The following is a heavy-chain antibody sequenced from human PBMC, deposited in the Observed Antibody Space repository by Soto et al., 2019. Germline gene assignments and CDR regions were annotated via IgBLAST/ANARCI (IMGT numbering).Heavy chain of an antibody. CDR1: GFTFSSYA. CDR2: ISYDGSNK. CDR3: ARDAEMQY. V-gene: IGHV3-30-3*01. J-gene: IGHJ4*02. Sequence: QVQLVESGGGVVQPGRSLRLSCAASGFTFSSYAMHWVRQAPGKGLEWVAVISYDGSNKYYADSVKGRFTISRDNSKNTLYLQMNSLRAEDTAVYYCARDAEMQYWSQGTLVTVSS.